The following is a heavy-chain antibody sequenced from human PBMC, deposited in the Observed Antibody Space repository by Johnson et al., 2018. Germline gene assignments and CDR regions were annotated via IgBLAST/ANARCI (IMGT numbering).Heavy chain of an antibody. CDR1: GFTFSSYG. V-gene: IGHV3-33*01. D-gene: IGHD5-12*01. CDR2: IWYDGSNK. CDR3: ARNSGYVSDDGFDL. Sequence: QVQLVESGGGVVQPGRSLRLSCAASGFTFSSYGMHWVRQAPGKGLEWVAVIWYDGSNKHYPDSVKGRFPISRDNSKNTLYLQMNSLRAEETAVYYCARNSGYVSDDGFDLWGQGTMVSVSS. J-gene: IGHJ3*01.